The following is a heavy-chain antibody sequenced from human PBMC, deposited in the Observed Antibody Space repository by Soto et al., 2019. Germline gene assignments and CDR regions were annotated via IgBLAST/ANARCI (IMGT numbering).Heavy chain of an antibody. CDR2: IWYDGSNK. J-gene: IGHJ4*02. CDR1: GFTFSSYG. Sequence: GGSLRLSCAASGFTFSSYGMHWVRQAPGKGLEWVEVIWYDGSNKYYADSVKGRFTISRDNSKNTLYLQMNSLRAEDTAVYYCAIQRVDFWSGLDYWGQGTLVTVSS. CDR3: AIQRVDFWSGLDY. D-gene: IGHD3-3*01. V-gene: IGHV3-33*01.